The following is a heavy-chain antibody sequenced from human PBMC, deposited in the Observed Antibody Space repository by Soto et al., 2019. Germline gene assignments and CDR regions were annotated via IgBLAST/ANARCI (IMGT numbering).Heavy chain of an antibody. CDR3: AKGYYYDSSGYYSDIDY. J-gene: IGHJ4*02. D-gene: IGHD3-22*01. CDR2: ISYDGSNK. V-gene: IGHV3-30*18. CDR1: GFTFSSYG. Sequence: GGSLRLSCAASGFTFSSYGMHWVRQAPGKGLEWVAVISYDGSNKYYADSVKGRFTISRDNSKNTLYLQMNSLRAEDTAVYYCAKGYYYDSSGYYSDIDYWGQGTLVTVSS.